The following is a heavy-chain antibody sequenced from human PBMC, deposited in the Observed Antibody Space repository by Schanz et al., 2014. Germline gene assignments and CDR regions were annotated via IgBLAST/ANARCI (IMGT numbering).Heavy chain of an antibody. Sequence: QVELEEGGGGEEKKGRERRRAGGGGGERGRQWARDGGSQAPVKGREWEAVISDDGSRRHYADFVTGRFTISRDNSKDTVYLQMNSLRAEDTAVYYCARDLAGGGNDVWGQGTLVTVSS. D-gene: IGHD2-15*01. J-gene: IGHJ4*02. CDR3: ARDLAGGGNDV. CDR2: ISDDGSRR. V-gene: IGHV3-30*04. CDR1: GERGRQWA.